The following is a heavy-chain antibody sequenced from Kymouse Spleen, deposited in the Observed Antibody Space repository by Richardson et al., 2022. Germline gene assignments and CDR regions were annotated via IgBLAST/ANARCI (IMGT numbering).Heavy chain of an antibody. CDR3: ARGRITMVRGVTWFDP. V-gene: IGHV4-31*03. CDR1: GGSISSGGYY. J-gene: IGHJ5*02. D-gene: IGHD3-10*01. CDR2: IYYSGST. Sequence: QVQLQESGPGLVKPSQTLSLTCTVSGGSISSGGYYWSWIRQHPGKGLEWIGYIYYSGSTYYNPSLKSRVTISVDTSKNQFSLKLSSVTAADTAVYYCARGRITMVRGVTWFDPWGQGTLVTVSS.